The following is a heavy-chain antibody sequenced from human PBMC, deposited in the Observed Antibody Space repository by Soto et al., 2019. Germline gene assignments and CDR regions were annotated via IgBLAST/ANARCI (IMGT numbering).Heavy chain of an antibody. V-gene: IGHV1-3*01. Sequence: ASVKVSCKASGYTFTSYAMHWVCQAPGQRLEWMGWINAGNGNTKYSQKFQGRVTITRDTSASTAYMELSSLRSEDTAVYYCARDCSSTSWPWFDPWGQGTLVTVSS. CDR2: INAGNGNT. J-gene: IGHJ5*02. CDR3: ARDCSSTSWPWFDP. D-gene: IGHD2-2*01. CDR1: GYTFTSYA.